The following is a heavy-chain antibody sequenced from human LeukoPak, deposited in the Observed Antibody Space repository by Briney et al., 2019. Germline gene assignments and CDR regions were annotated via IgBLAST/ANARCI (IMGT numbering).Heavy chain of an antibody. CDR2: ISNGGSYK. J-gene: IGHJ4*02. D-gene: IGHD1-1*01. Sequence: GRSLRLSCEASGFTFSTYGMHWVCQAPGKGLEWVAGISNGGSYKYYADSVKGRFTISRDNSRNTLYLQMNSLRPDDTALYYCARGFNFALDYWGQGTLVTVSS. V-gene: IGHV3-30*03. CDR3: ARGFNFALDY. CDR1: GFTFSTYG.